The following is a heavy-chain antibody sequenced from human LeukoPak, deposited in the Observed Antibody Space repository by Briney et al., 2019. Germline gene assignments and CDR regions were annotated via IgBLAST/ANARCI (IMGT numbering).Heavy chain of an antibody. J-gene: IGHJ4*02. D-gene: IGHD3-3*01. CDR1: GFTFSSYG. Sequence: GGSLRLSCAASGFTFSSYGMHWVRQAPGKGLEWVAFIRYDGSNKYYADSVKGRFTISRDNSKNTLYLQMNSLRAEDTAVYYCAKDSRALEWLLSHLDYWGQGTLVTVSS. V-gene: IGHV3-30*02. CDR2: IRYDGSNK. CDR3: AKDSRALEWLLSHLDY.